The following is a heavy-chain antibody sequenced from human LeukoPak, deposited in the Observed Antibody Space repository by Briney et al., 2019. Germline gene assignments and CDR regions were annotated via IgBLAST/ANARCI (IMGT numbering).Heavy chain of an antibody. Sequence: SETLSLTCTVSGGSINSSGYFWGWIRQPPGKGLEWIESMSYSGSSYYNPSLKSRVTISVDTSKNQFSLKLNSVTAADTAVYYCARSIYGRINRYYFDSWGQGTLVTVSS. D-gene: IGHD2/OR15-2a*01. CDR1: GGSINSSGYF. V-gene: IGHV4-39*01. J-gene: IGHJ4*02. CDR2: MSYSGSS. CDR3: ARSIYGRINRYYFDS.